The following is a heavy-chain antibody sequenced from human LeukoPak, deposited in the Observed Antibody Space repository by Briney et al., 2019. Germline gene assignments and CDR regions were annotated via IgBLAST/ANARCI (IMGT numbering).Heavy chain of an antibody. CDR2: ISYSGGT. Sequence: TSETLSLTCTVSGVSISIYYWTWIRQPPGEGLEWIGYISYSGGTNYNPSLKSRVTISVDTSKNQFSLKVSSVPAADTAVYYCAGAAYSYGYRWFDPWGQGTLVTVSS. V-gene: IGHV4-59*01. J-gene: IGHJ5*02. CDR1: GVSISIYY. D-gene: IGHD5-18*01. CDR3: AGAAYSYGYRWFDP.